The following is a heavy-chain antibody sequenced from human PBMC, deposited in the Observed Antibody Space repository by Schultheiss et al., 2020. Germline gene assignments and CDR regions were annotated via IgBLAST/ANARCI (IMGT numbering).Heavy chain of an antibody. CDR3: ARGVTGDFSNWFDP. Sequence: GGSLRLSCAASGFTFSSYGMHWVRQAPGKGLEWVAVIWYDGSNKYYADSVKGRFTISRDNSKNTLYLQMNSLRAEDTAVYYCARGVTGDFSNWFDPWGQGTLVTVSS. CDR1: GFTFSSYG. D-gene: IGHD2-21*01. CDR2: IWYDGSNK. J-gene: IGHJ5*02. V-gene: IGHV3-33*01.